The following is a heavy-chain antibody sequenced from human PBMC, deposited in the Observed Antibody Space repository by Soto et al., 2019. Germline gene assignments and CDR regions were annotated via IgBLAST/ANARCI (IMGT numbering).Heavy chain of an antibody. V-gene: IGHV4-59*08. CDR3: ARPGYGVLHGLVDV. CDR1: GGSITYINNHD. Sequence: QVQLQASGPGLVKPSETLSLTCTVSGGSITYINNHDCSWFRLPAGKGLEWIGYISDISYTSYNPTPKGRVSISVDTPKYQFSLTLSSVAAADTAGYYCARPGYGVLHGLVDVWRQATTVTVSS. D-gene: IGHD3-10*01. CDR2: ISDISYT. J-gene: IGHJ6*02.